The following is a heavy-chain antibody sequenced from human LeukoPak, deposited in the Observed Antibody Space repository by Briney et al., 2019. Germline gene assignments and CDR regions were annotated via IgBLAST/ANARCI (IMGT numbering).Heavy chain of an antibody. CDR1: GFTFSSYE. V-gene: IGHV3-48*03. CDR3: AREKVTYSFFDY. Sequence: GGSLRLSCAASGFTFSSYEMNWVRQAPGKGLEWVSYISSGSTIYYADSVKGRFTISRDNAKNSLYLQMNSLRAEDTAVYYCAREKVTYSFFDYWGQGTLVTVSS. J-gene: IGHJ4*02. CDR2: ISSGSTI. D-gene: IGHD4-11*01.